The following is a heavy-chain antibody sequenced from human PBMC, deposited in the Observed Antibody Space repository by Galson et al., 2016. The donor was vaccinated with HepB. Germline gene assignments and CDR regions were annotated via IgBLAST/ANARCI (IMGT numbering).Heavy chain of an antibody. Sequence: SVKVSCKASGYTFTYRYLHWVRQAPGQTLEWMGWITPSNGNANHAQKFKDRVTFTRDTSMSTGYMELSSLRSEDTAIYYCVGGYNEVGDYWGQGTLVTVSS. D-gene: IGHD5-24*01. CDR3: VGGYNEVGDY. V-gene: IGHV1-45*02. J-gene: IGHJ4*02. CDR2: ITPSNGNA. CDR1: GYTFTYRY.